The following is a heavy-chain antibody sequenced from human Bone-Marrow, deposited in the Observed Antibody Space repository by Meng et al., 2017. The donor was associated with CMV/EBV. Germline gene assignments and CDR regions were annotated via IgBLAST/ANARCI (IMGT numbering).Heavy chain of an antibody. CDR1: GFTFSTYA. V-gene: IGHV3-23*01. CDR3: ARDWSLSS. D-gene: IGHD3-3*01. CDR2: ISGSGGST. Sequence: LRLSCAGSGFTFSTYAMSWVRQAPGKGLEWVSAISGSGGSTDYADSVKGRFTISRDNSKNTLYLQMNSLRAEDTAVYYCARDWSLSSWGQGTLVTVSS. J-gene: IGHJ5*02.